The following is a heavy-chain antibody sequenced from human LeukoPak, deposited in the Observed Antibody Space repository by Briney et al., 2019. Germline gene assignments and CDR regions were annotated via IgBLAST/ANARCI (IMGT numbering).Heavy chain of an antibody. J-gene: IGHJ5*02. CDR2: ISGDGRAT. D-gene: IGHD3-10*01. CDR3: GRGGNYYLDP. V-gene: IGHV3-74*01. Sequence: PGGSLRLSCAASGFIFTDYWMHWVRQGPGKELVWVARISGDGRATTYADSVKGRFTISRDNAMSTAFLQINSLRAEDTAVYYCGRGGNYYLDPWGQGTLVTVSS. CDR1: GFIFTDYW.